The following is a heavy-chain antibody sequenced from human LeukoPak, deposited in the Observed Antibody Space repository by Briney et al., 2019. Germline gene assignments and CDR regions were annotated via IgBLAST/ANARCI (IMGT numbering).Heavy chain of an antibody. CDR2: FASDKKT. V-gene: IGHV4-4*08. J-gene: IGHJ4*02. D-gene: IGHD4-23*01. Sequence: SETLSLTCAVSGASISSYSWTWIRQSPGKGLEWIGYFASDKKTNYNPSLKSRLTLSIDTSKNQFSLKLTSVTAADTGVYYCARDGDYGGFDYWGQGTLVTVSS. CDR1: GASISSYS. CDR3: ARDGDYGGFDY.